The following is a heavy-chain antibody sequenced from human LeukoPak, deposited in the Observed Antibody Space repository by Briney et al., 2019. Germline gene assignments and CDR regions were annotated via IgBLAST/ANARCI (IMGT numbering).Heavy chain of an antibody. J-gene: IGHJ6*04. CDR2: IKSKTDGGTT. CDR3: TKDRTISGNLISTSGYYYNSNGMNA. V-gene: IGHV3-15*01. D-gene: IGHD2-2*01. CDR1: GFTFSNAW. Sequence: PGGSLRLSCAASGFTFSNAWMSWVRQAPGKGLEWVGRIKSKTDGGTTDYAAPVKGRFTISRDDSKNTLYLQMNSLKTEDTAVYYCTKDRTISGNLISTSGYYYNSNGMNAWGKGPTFTVSS.